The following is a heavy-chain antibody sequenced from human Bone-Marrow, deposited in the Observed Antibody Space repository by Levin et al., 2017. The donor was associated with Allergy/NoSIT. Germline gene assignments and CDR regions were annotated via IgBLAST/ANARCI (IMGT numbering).Heavy chain of an antibody. D-gene: IGHD3-10*01. CDR1: GDTFRRYA. CDR3: AREVLYLGSGSYFRGYFDD. J-gene: IGHJ4*02. CDR2: ITPLYEIT. Sequence: VASVKVSCKASGDTFRRYAINWVRQAPGQGLEWMGKITPLYEITTYAQKFQARVTITADDSSSTAYMELSSLISEDTAIYYCAREVLYLGSGSYFRGYFDDWGQGALVTVSS. V-gene: IGHV1-69*13.